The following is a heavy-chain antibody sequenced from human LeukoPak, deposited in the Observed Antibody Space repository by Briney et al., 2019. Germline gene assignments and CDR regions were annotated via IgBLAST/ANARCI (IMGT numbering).Heavy chain of an antibody. CDR3: TRDMHFWSGYHDF. V-gene: IGHV3-20*04. Sequence: GGSLRLSCAASGFTFDDYGLSWVRQTPGKGLEWVSGIIWNGGSTPYTDSVKGRFTISRDNAKNSLFLQMNSLRAEDTAFYYCTRDMHFWSGYHDFWGQGTLVTVSS. CDR2: IIWNGGST. D-gene: IGHD3-3*02. CDR1: GFTFDDYG. J-gene: IGHJ4*02.